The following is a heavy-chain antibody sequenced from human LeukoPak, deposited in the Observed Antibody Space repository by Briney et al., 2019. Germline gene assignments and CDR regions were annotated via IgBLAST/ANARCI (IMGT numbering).Heavy chain of an antibody. CDR2: IYYSGST. J-gene: IGHJ4*02. CDR3: ARRPYTSGWYYYFDY. Sequence: SETLTLTCTVSGGSISSSSYYWGWIRQPPGKGLEWIGSIYYSGSTHYNPSLKSRVTISVDTSKNQFSLRLSSVTAADTAVYYCARRPYTSGWYYYFDYWGQGTLVTVSS. CDR1: GGSISSSSYY. D-gene: IGHD6-19*01. V-gene: IGHV4-39*01.